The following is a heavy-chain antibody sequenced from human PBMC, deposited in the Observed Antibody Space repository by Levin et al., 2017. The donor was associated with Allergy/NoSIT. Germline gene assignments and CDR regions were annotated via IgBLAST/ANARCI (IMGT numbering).Heavy chain of an antibody. V-gene: IGHV4-39*07. CDR3: ARENPGRTRWSPGDYFDF. CDR1: GGSITNTSYS. D-gene: IGHD2-15*01. Sequence: PSETLSLTCSVSGGSITNTSYSWGWIRQPPGKGLEWVGTIDYSGSRYYSPSLESRVTFSLDRPKNQFSLRLTSVTAADTAVYYCARENPGRTRWSPGDYFDFWGQGVLVTVSS. J-gene: IGHJ4*02. CDR2: IDYSGSR.